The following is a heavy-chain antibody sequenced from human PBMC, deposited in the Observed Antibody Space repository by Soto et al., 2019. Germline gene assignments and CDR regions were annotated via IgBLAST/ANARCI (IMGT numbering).Heavy chain of an antibody. V-gene: IGHV3-23*01. CDR3: AKGDLFEGGTIYGMDV. D-gene: IGHD3-16*01. Sequence: PGGSLRLSCAVSLSSYAMTWVRQAPGKGLEWVAGISVSGGSTNYAVSVKGRFTISRDNDKNTVYLQMNSLRAEDTAVYYCAKGDLFEGGTIYGMDVWGQGTTVTVSS. J-gene: IGHJ6*02. CDR1: LSSYA. CDR2: ISVSGGST.